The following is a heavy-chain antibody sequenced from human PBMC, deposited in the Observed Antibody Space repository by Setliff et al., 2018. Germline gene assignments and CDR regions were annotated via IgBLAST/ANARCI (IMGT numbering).Heavy chain of an antibody. CDR2: IKQDGSEE. Sequence: GGSLRLSCTASGLTFNKHWMTGVRQAPGKGLEWVANIKQDGSEEYYVDSVRGRFTISRDNAHNSLYLQLNNLRVEDTAVYSCTTRYHNPGDGYMAVFDFRGQGSLVTVSS. CDR1: GLTFNKHW. CDR3: TTRYHNPGDGYMAVFDF. V-gene: IGHV3-7*03. D-gene: IGHD2-21*01. J-gene: IGHJ4*02.